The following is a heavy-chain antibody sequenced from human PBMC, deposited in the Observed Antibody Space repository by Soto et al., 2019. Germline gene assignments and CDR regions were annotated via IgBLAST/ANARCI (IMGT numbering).Heavy chain of an antibody. V-gene: IGHV1-69*06. J-gene: IGHJ6*02. CDR1: GGTFSSYA. CDR2: IIPIFGTA. Sequence: SVKVSCKASGGTFSSYAISWVRQAPGQGLEWMGGIIPIFGTANYAQKFQGRVAITADKSTSTAYMELSSLRSEDTAVYYCAEADIVVVPAATHYYYYGMDVWGQGTTVTVSS. CDR3: AEADIVVVPAATHYYYYGMDV. D-gene: IGHD2-2*01.